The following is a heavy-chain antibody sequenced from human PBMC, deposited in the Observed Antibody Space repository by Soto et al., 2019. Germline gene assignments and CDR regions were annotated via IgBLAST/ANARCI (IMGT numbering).Heavy chain of an antibody. V-gene: IGHV3-23*01. CDR1: GFTFSSYA. J-gene: IGHJ3*02. Sequence: GGSLRLSCAASGFTFSSYAMSWVRQAPGKGLEWVSAISGSGGSTYYPDSVKGRFTITRDNSKNTLYLQMNSLRAEDTAVYYCAKVITIFGVVINDAFDIWGQGTMVTVSS. CDR3: AKVITIFGVVINDAFDI. CDR2: ISGSGGST. D-gene: IGHD3-3*01.